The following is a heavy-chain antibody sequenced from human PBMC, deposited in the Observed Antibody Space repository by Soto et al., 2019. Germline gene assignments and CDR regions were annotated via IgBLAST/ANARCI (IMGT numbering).Heavy chain of an antibody. J-gene: IGHJ4*02. CDR1: GFMFSDCG. D-gene: IGHD3-10*01. V-gene: IGHV3-33*01. Sequence: QVQLVESGGGVVQPGRSLRLSCAASGFMFSDCGFHWVRQAPGKGLEWVALIWYDGTNAYYADSVKGRFTISRDDSKNTLYLQMNSLRAEDTAVYYCARDMGAKLDASMVVGGYFDYWGQGTLVTVSS. CDR3: ARDMGAKLDASMVVGGYFDY. CDR2: IWYDGTNA.